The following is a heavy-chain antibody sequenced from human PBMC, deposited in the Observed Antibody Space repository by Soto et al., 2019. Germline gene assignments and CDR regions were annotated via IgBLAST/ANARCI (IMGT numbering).Heavy chain of an antibody. Sequence: QVQLQESGPGLVKPSQTLSLTCTVSGGSISSGDYYWSWIRQPPGKGLEWIGYIYYSGSTYYNPSFTSRVTISGDTSKNPCSLKLRSVTDADTAVYYCAREGGIVGATTVDYWGQGTLVTVSS. CDR3: AREGGIVGATTVDY. CDR1: GGSISSGDYY. J-gene: IGHJ4*02. CDR2: IYYSGST. D-gene: IGHD1-26*01. V-gene: IGHV4-30-4*01.